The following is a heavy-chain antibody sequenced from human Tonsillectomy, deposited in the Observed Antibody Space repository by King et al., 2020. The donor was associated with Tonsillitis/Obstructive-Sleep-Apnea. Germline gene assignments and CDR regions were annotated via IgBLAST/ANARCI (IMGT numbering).Heavy chain of an antibody. CDR2: ISDNGAGT. V-gene: IGHV3-23*04. Sequence: QLVESGGGSVQPGGSLRLSCAASGFTFTSYAMTWVRQAPGKGLEWVSSISDNGAGTHYADSVKGRFTISRDNSKNTLYLQMNSLRVDDTAVYYCAGGPAGADYYYMHVRGEGTRVTVSS. CDR1: GFTFTSYA. CDR3: AGGPAGADYYYMHV. J-gene: IGHJ6*03. D-gene: IGHD4/OR15-4a*01.